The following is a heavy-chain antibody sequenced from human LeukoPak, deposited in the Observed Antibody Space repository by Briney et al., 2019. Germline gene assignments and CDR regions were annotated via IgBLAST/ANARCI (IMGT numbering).Heavy chain of an antibody. Sequence: SETLSLTCTVSGYSISSGYYWGWIRQPPGKGLEWIGSIYHSGSTYYNPSLKSRVTISVDTSKNQFSLKLSSVTAADTAVYYCARSIRWLQHSYYFDYWGQGTLVTVSS. V-gene: IGHV4-38-2*02. CDR2: IYHSGST. CDR3: ARSIRWLQHSYYFDY. D-gene: IGHD5-24*01. J-gene: IGHJ4*02. CDR1: GYSISSGYY.